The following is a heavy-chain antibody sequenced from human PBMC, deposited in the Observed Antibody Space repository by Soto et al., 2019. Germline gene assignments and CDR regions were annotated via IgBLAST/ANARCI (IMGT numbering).Heavy chain of an antibody. CDR1: GYTFTGYY. CDR3: ARGDYGSGSYYTYYYYGMDV. D-gene: IGHD3-10*01. CDR2: INPNSGGT. J-gene: IGHJ6*02. Sequence: WASVKVSCKASGYTFTGYYMHWVRQAPGQGLEWMGWINPNSGGTNYAQKFQGRVTMTRDTSISTAYMELSRLRSDDTAVYYCARGDYGSGSYYTYYYYGMDVWGQGTTVTVSS. V-gene: IGHV1-2*02.